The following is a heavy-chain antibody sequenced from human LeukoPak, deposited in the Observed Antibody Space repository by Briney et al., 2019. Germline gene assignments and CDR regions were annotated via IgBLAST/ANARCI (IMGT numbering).Heavy chain of an antibody. CDR2: IWYDGGNK. J-gene: IGHJ6*02. V-gene: IGHV3-33*01. CDR3: ATLMTKEYYYYGMDV. Sequence: PGGSLRLSCAASGFTFSSYGMHWVRQAPGKGLEWVAVIWYDGGNKYYADSVKGRFTISRDNSKNTLYLQMNSLRAEDTAVYYCATLMTKEYYYYGMDVWGQGTTVTVSS. CDR1: GFTFSSYG.